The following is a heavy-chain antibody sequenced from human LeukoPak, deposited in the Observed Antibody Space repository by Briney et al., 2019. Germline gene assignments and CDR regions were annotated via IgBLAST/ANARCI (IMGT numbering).Heavy chain of an antibody. V-gene: IGHV4-59*08. Sequence: SETLSLTCTVSGGSISSYYWSWIRQPPGKELEWIGYIYYNGSTKYNPSLKSQVIISVDTSKNQFSLKLSSVTAADTAAYYCARHSLILTGYPFDYWGQGTLVTVSS. CDR2: IYYNGST. J-gene: IGHJ4*02. CDR3: ARHSLILTGYPFDY. D-gene: IGHD3-9*01. CDR1: GGSISSYY.